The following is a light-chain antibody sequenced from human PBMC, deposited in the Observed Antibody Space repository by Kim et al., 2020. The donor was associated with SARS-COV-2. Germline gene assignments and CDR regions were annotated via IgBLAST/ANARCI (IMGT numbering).Light chain of an antibody. CDR1: QSVSSY. V-gene: IGKV3-11*01. CDR2: DAS. Sequence: EIVLTQSPATLSLSPGERATLSCRASQSVSSYLAWYQQKPAQAPSRLIYDASNSATGIPARFSGSGSGADFTLTISSLGPEDFAVYYCQQSSNWPPITFGQGTPLEIK. CDR3: QQSSNWPPIT. J-gene: IGKJ5*01.